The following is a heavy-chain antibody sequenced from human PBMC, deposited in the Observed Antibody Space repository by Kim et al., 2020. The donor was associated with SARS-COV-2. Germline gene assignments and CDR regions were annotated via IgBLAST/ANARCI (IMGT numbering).Heavy chain of an antibody. Sequence: SETLSLTCTVSGGSISSSSYYWGWIRQPPGKGLEWIGSIYYSGSTYYNPSLKSRVTISVDTSKNQFSLKLSSVTAADTAVYYCASALPLDDTPFFDYWGQGTLVTVSS. J-gene: IGHJ4*02. CDR3: ASALPLDDTPFFDY. D-gene: IGHD3-9*01. CDR1: GGSISSSSYY. V-gene: IGHV4-39*07. CDR2: IYYSGST.